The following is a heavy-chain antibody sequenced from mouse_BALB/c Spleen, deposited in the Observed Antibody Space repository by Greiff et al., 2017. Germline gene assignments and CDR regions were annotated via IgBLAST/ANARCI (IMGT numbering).Heavy chain of an antibody. D-gene: IGHD1-1*01. Sequence: EVQLQQSGPELVKPGASVKMSCKASGYTFTDYYMDWVKQSHGESFEWIGRVNPYNGGTSYNQKFKGKATLTVDKSSSTAYMELNSLTSEDSAVYYCAIHYYGSYAYWGQGTLVTVAA. CDR2: VNPYNGGT. V-gene: IGHV1-19*01. J-gene: IGHJ3*01. CDR1: GYTFTDYY. CDR3: AIHYYGSYAY.